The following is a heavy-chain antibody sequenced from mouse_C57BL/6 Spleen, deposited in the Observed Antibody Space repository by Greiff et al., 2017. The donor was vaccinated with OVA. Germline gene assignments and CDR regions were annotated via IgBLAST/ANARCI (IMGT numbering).Heavy chain of an antibody. CDR2: IDPEDGDT. J-gene: IGHJ1*03. Sequence: VQLQQSGAELVRPGASVKLSCTASGFNIKDYYMHWVKQRPEQGLEGIGRIDPEDGDTEYAPKFQGKATMTADTSSNTAYLQLSILTAEDTAVYYCTFYYYGRDWYFDVWGTGTTVTVSS. CDR3: TFYYYGRDWYFDV. D-gene: IGHD1-1*01. CDR1: GFNIKDYY. V-gene: IGHV14-1*01.